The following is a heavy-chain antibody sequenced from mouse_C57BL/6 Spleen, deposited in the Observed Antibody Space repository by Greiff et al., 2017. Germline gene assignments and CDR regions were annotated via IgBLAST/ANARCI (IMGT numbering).Heavy chain of an antibody. V-gene: IGHV1-64*01. CDR3: ARRGPGSSFDY. J-gene: IGHJ2*01. CDR2: IHPNSGST. CDR1: GYTFTSYW. D-gene: IGHD1-1*01. Sequence: QVQLQQPGAELVKPGASVKLSCKASGYTFTSYWMHWVKQRPGQGLEWIGMIHPNSGSTNYNEKFKSKATLTVDKSSSTAYMQLSSLTSEDSAVYYCARRGPGSSFDYWGQGTTLTVSS.